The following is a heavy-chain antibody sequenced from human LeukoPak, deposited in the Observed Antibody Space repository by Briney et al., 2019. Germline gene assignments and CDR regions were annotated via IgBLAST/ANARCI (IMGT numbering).Heavy chain of an antibody. CDR3: ARRNDFGI. V-gene: IGHV4-59*08. CDR2: VYSSGNT. Sequence: SETLSLTCTVSGGSISGDHWNWIRQPPGRGLEWIGYVYSSGNTNYNPSLKSRVTISIDTSKNQFSLKLSSVTAADTAVYYCARRNDFGIWGQGTMVTVSS. J-gene: IGHJ3*02. CDR1: GGSISGDH.